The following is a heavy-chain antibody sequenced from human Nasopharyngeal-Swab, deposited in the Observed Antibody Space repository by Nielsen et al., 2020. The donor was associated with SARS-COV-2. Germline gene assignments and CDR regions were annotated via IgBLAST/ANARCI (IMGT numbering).Heavy chain of an antibody. D-gene: IGHD6-6*01. V-gene: IGHV1-69*13. CDR2: IIPIFGTA. CDR1: GGTFSSYA. Sequence: SVKVSCKASGGTFSSYAISWVRQAPGQGLEWMGGIIPIFGTANYAQKFQGRVTITADESTSTAYMELSGLRSEDTAVYYCARDSGIVVRLSYYYYMDVWGKGTTVTVSS. J-gene: IGHJ6*03. CDR3: ARDSGIVVRLSYYYYMDV.